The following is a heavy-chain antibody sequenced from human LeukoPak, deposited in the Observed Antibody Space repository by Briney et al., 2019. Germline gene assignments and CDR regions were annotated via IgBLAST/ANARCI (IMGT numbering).Heavy chain of an antibody. CDR3: ARDLVVASTHDAFDI. CDR2: ISSSSTYI. V-gene: IGHV3-21*04. CDR1: GFTFSSYT. D-gene: IGHD2-15*01. J-gene: IGHJ3*02. Sequence: GGSLRLSCAASGFTFSSYTMNWVRQAPGKGLEWVSSISSSSTYIDYADSVKGRFTISRDNAKNSLYLQMDSLGAEDTAVFYCARDLVVASTHDAFDIWGQGTMVTVSS.